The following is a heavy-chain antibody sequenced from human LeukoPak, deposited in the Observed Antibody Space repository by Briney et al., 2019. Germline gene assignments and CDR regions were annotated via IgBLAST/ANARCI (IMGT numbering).Heavy chain of an antibody. J-gene: IGHJ4*02. D-gene: IGHD3-22*01. V-gene: IGHV1-8*02. Sequence: ASVRVSCKASGYTFGSYDINWVRKATGQGLEWMGWMNPGSGNAGYAQRFQGRVTMTRDTSTKPAYMELSGLRSEDPAIYYCARLSETAAYYYTSGYYFLGYWGQGTLVTVDS. CDR1: GYTFGSYD. CDR3: ARLSETAAYYYTSGYYFLGY. CDR2: MNPGSGNA.